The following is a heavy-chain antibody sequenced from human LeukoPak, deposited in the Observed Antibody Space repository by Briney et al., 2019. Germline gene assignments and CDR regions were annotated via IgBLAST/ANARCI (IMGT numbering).Heavy chain of an antibody. Sequence: PSETLSLTCTVSGGSISSGSYYWSWIRQPAGKGLEWIGRIYTSGSTNYNPSLKSRVTISVDTSKNQFSLKLSSVTAADTAVYYCASGGSSSREGYYFDYWGQGTLVTVSS. D-gene: IGHD6-6*01. CDR3: ASGGSSSREGYYFDY. CDR2: IYTSGST. V-gene: IGHV4-61*02. J-gene: IGHJ4*02. CDR1: GGSISSGSYY.